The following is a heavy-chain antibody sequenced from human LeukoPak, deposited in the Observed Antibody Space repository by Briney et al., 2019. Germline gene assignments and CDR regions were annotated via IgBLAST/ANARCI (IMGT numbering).Heavy chain of an antibody. CDR1: GGSFSGYY. CDR2: INHSGGT. Sequence: SETLSLTCAVYGGSFSGYYWSWIRQPPGKGLEWIGEINHSGGTNYNPSLKSRVTISVDTSKNQFSLKLSSVTAADTAVYYCARRSGLLWFGELSYWGQGTLVTVSS. CDR3: ARRSGLLWFGELSY. V-gene: IGHV4-34*01. D-gene: IGHD3-10*01. J-gene: IGHJ4*02.